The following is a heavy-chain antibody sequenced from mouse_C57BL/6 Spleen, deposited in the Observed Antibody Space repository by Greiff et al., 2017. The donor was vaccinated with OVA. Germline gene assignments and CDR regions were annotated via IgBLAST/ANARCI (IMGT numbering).Heavy chain of an antibody. CDR1: GYTFTSYW. Sequence: QVHVKQSGAELAKPGASVKLSCKASGYTFTSYWMHWVKQRPGQGLEWIGYINPSSGYTKYNQKFKDKATLTADKSSSTAYMQLSSLTYEDSAVYYCARSTYDYDEGYYFDYWGQGTTLTVSS. J-gene: IGHJ2*01. CDR3: ARSTYDYDEGYYFDY. V-gene: IGHV1-7*01. D-gene: IGHD2-4*01. CDR2: INPSSGYT.